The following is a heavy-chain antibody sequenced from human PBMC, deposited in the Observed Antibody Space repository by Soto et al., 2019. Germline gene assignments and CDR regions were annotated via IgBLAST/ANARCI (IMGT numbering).Heavy chain of an antibody. J-gene: IGHJ4*01. D-gene: IGHD3-3*01. Sequence: PWGSLRLSCAASGFTFRSYAMSWVRQAAGKGLEWVSAISGSGGSTYYADSVKGRFTISRDNSKNTLYLQMNSLRAEDTAVYYCAKDRTPDTHYDFWGGYYTAFDYRGQGALVTVSS. V-gene: IGHV3-23*01. CDR1: GFTFRSYA. CDR3: AKDRTPDTHYDFWGGYYTAFDY. CDR2: ISGSGGST.